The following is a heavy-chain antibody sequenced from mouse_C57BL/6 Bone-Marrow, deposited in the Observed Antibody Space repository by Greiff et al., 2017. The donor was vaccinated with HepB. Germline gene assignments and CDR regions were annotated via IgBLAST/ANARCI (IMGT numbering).Heavy chain of an antibody. CDR3: TRTYYSNSWFAY. J-gene: IGHJ3*01. CDR2: IYPGNSDT. D-gene: IGHD2-5*01. V-gene: IGHV1-5*01. CDR1: GYTFTSYW. Sequence: EVQLQQSGTVLARPGASVKMSCKTSGYTFTSYWMHWVKQRPGQGLEWIGAIYPGNSDTSYNQKLKGKAKLTAVTSASTAYMELSSLTNEDSAVYYCTRTYYSNSWFAYWGQGTLVTVSA.